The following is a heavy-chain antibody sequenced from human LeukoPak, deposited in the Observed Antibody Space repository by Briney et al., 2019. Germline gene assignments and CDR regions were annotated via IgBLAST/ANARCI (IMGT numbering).Heavy chain of an antibody. J-gene: IGHJ4*02. CDR3: ARRRAAAGRDYFDY. CDR1: GGSISSGGYS. V-gene: IGHV4-30-2*01. CDR2: IYHSGST. D-gene: IGHD6-13*01. Sequence: SETLSLTCAVSGGSISSGGYSWSWIRQPPGKGLEWIGYIYHSGSTYYNPSLKSRVTISVDRSKNQFSLKLSSVTAADTAVYYCARRRAAAGRDYFDYWGQGTLVTVSS.